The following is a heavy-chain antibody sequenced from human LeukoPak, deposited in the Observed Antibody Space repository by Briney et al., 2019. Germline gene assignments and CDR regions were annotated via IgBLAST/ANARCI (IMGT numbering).Heavy chain of an antibody. Sequence: GGSLRLSCAASGFTFSSYSMNWVRQAPGKGLEWVSSISSSSSYIYYADSVKGRFTISRDNAKNSLYLQMNSLKTEDTAVYYCITTTFNDAFDIWGQGTMVTVSS. CDR1: GFTFSSYS. V-gene: IGHV3-21*03. CDR2: ISSSSSYI. J-gene: IGHJ3*02. D-gene: IGHD2/OR15-2a*01. CDR3: ITTTFNDAFDI.